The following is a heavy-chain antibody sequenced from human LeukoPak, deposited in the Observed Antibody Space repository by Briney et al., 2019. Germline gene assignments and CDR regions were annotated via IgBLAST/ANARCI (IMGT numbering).Heavy chain of an antibody. V-gene: IGHV3-30*18. Sequence: PGGSLRLSCAASGFTFSAYGMHWVRQAPGKGLEWVALISYDGTNKYYADSVRGRFTISRDNSKNTLYLQMNSLRAEDTAVFYWAKGARGLVGGFPFDSGARGTRVTVSS. CDR2: ISYDGTNK. D-gene: IGHD3-16*01. CDR1: GFTFSAYG. J-gene: IGHJ4*02. CDR3: AKGARGLVGGFPFDS.